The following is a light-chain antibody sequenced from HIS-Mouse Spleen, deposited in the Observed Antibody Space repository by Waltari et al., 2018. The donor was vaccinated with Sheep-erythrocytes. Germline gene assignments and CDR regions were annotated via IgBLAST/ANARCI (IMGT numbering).Light chain of an antibody. CDR2: DVS. CDR1: SSDVGGYNY. Sequence: QSALTQPRSVSGSPGQSVTISCTGTSSDVGGYNYVSWYQQHPGKAPKLMIYDVSKRPPGGPDLFSGSKSGNTASLTISGLQAEDEADYYCCSYAGSYTWVFGGGTKLTVL. V-gene: IGLV2-11*01. J-gene: IGLJ3*02. CDR3: CSYAGSYTWV.